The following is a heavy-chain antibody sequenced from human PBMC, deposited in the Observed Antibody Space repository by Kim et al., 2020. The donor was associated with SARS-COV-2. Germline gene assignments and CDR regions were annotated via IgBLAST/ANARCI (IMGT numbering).Heavy chain of an antibody. D-gene: IGHD3-10*01. CDR3: ARDKGGMVVRGVLSFDP. Sequence: GGSLRLSCAASGFTFSSYSMNWVRQAPGKGLEWVSSISSSSSYIYYADSVKGRFTISRDNAKNSLYLQMNSLRAEDTAVYYCARDKGGMVVRGVLSFDPWGQGTLVTVSS. CDR2: ISSSSSYI. CDR1: GFTFSSYS. J-gene: IGHJ5*02. V-gene: IGHV3-21*01.